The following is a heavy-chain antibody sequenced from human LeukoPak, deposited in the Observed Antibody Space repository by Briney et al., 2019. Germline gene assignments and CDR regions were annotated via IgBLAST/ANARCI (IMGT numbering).Heavy chain of an antibody. CDR3: ARDENWGPDY. CDR1: GYTFTGHY. CDR2: IEPNSGGT. J-gene: IGHJ4*02. V-gene: IGHV1-2*02. Sequence: ASVKVSCKASGYTFTGHYMHWIRQAPGQGLEWTGWIEPNSGGTHFAQKFQGRLTISRDTSISTAYMELSRLSSDDTAIYYCARDENWGPDYWGQGTLVTVSS. D-gene: IGHD7-27*01.